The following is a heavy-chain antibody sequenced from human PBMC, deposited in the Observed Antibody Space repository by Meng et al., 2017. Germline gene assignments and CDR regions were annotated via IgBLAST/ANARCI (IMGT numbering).Heavy chain of an antibody. D-gene: IGHD6-13*01. CDR1: GGSSSSSSYY. CDR2: IYYSGST. J-gene: IGHJ1*01. CDR3: ARDGIAAAGTGRSYFQH. Sequence: QVQLQESGPGLAKPSETLSLTCTVSGGSSSSSSYYWGWIRQPPGKGLEWIGSIYYSGSTYYNPSLKSRVTISVDTSKNQFSLKLSSVTAADTAVYYCARDGIAAAGTGRSYFQHWGQGTLVTVSS. V-gene: IGHV4-39*07.